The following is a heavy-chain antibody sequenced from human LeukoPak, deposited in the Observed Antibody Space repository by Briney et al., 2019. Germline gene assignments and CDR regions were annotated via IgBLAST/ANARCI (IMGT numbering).Heavy chain of an antibody. Sequence: GGSLRLSCAASGFTFSSYGMHWVRQAPGKGLEWVSYISSSGSTIYYADSVKGRFTISRDNAKNSLYLQMNSLRAEDTAVYYCARDTSYYYGSGSSYWGQGTLVTASS. D-gene: IGHD3-10*01. J-gene: IGHJ4*02. V-gene: IGHV3-48*04. CDR1: GFTFSSYG. CDR2: ISSSGSTI. CDR3: ARDTSYYYGSGSSY.